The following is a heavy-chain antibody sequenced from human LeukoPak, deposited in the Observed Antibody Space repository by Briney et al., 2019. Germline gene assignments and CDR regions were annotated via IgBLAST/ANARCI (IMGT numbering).Heavy chain of an antibody. V-gene: IGHV3-7*01. Sequence: GGSLRLSCAVSGFTLSSNWMSWVRQAPGKGLGWVANIKQDGSEKYYVNSVKGRFTTSRDNAQNPLYMQMNSLRAEDTAVYYLAREQQLDYWGQGTLVTASS. CDR3: AREQQLDY. D-gene: IGHD6-13*01. J-gene: IGHJ4*02. CDR1: GFTLSSNW. CDR2: IKQDGSEK.